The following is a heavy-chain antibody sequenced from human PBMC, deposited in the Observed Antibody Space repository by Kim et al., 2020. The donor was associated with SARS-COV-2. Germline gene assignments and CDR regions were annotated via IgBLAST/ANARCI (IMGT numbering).Heavy chain of an antibody. CDR2: IYYSGST. J-gene: IGHJ6*02. CDR1: GGSISSYY. D-gene: IGHD3-22*01. Sequence: SETLSLTCTVSGGSISSYYWSWIRQPPGKGLEWIGYIYYSGSTNYNPSLKSRVTISVDTSKNQFSLKLSSVTAADTAVYYCAREMYYYDSSGLNGNYYYYGMDVWGQGTTVTVSS. CDR3: AREMYYYDSSGLNGNYYYYGMDV. V-gene: IGHV4-59*01.